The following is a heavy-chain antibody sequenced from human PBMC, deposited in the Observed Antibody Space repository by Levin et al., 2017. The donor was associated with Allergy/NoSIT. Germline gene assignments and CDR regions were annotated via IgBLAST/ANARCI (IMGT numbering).Heavy chain of an antibody. V-gene: IGHV1-2*02. D-gene: IGHD2-2*01. CDR3: ARFPPAYQLLGNPPKDFYYGLDV. Sequence: ASVKVSCKASGYTFTGYYVHWVRQAPGQGLEWMGWIDPFSGDTNYAQKFQGKVTMTRDTMNTAHLELSKLKTADTAVNSCARFPPAYQLLGNPPKDFYYGLDVWGQGATV. CDR2: IDPFSGDT. J-gene: IGHJ6*02. CDR1: GYTFTGYY.